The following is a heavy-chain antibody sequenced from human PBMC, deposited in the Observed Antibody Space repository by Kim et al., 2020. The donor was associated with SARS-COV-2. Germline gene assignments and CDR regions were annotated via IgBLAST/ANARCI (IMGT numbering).Heavy chain of an antibody. CDR2: INPSGGST. CDR1: GYTFTSYY. CDR3: ARDGYYGSGSRGGGMDV. Sequence: ATVKVSCKASGYTFTSYYMHWVRQAPGQGLEWMGIINPSGGSTSYAQKFQGRVTMTRDTSTSTVYMELSSLRSEDTAVYYCARDGYYGSGSRGGGMDVWGQGTTVTVSS. V-gene: IGHV1-46*01. J-gene: IGHJ6*02. D-gene: IGHD3-10*01.